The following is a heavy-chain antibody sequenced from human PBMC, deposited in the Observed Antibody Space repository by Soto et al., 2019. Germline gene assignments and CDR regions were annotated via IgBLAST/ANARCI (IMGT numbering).Heavy chain of an antibody. J-gene: IGHJ4*02. CDR1: GFTFSSYA. V-gene: IGHV3-23*01. Sequence: GGSLRLSCAASGFTFSSYAMSWVRQAPGKGLEWVSAISGSGGSTYYADSVKGRFTISRDNSKNTLYLQMNSLRAEDTAVYYCAPHGGPYYYGSGSSSGPNKYYFDYWGQGTLVTVSS. CDR3: APHGGPYYYGSGSSSGPNKYYFDY. D-gene: IGHD3-10*01. CDR2: ISGSGGST.